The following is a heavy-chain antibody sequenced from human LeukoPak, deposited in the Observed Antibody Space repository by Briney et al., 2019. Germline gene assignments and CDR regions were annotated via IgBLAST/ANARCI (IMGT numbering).Heavy chain of an antibody. CDR1: GFTFDDYA. V-gene: IGHV3-9*01. CDR3: AKDVDGDCYSDAFDI. CDR2: ISWNSGSI. Sequence: PGGSLRLSCAASGFTFDDYAMHWVRHAPGKGLEWVSGISWNSGSIGYADSVKGRFTISRDNAKNSLYLQMNSLRAEDTALYYCAKDVDGDCYSDAFDIWGQGTMVTVSS. D-gene: IGHD2-21*02. J-gene: IGHJ3*02.